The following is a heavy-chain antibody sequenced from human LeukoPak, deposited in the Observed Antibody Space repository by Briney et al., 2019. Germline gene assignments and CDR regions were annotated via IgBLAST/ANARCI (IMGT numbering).Heavy chain of an antibody. CDR3: AMGGLLWFGELLSIRAAFDI. J-gene: IGHJ3*02. CDR1: GGSISSYY. D-gene: IGHD3-10*01. V-gene: IGHV4-59*12. CDR2: IYYSGST. Sequence: SETLSLTCTVSGGSISSYYWSWIRQLPGKGLEWIAYIYYSGSTNYNPSLKSRVTISVDTSKNQFSLKLSSVTAADTAVYYCAMGGLLWFGELLSIRAAFDIWGQGTMVTVSS.